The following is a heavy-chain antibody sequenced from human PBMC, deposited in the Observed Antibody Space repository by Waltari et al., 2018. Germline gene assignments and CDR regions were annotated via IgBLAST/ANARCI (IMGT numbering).Heavy chain of an antibody. V-gene: IGHV4-39*01. Sequence: QLQLQESGPGLVKPSETLSLTCTVSGGSLSSSSYYWGWIRQPPGKGLEWIGSIYYSGSTYYNPSLKSRVTISVDTSKNQFSLKLSSVTAADTAVYYCARRSSSPGYYYYGMDVWGQGTTVTVSS. CDR2: IYYSGST. CDR1: GGSLSSSSYY. J-gene: IGHJ6*02. D-gene: IGHD6-6*01. CDR3: ARRSSSPGYYYYGMDV.